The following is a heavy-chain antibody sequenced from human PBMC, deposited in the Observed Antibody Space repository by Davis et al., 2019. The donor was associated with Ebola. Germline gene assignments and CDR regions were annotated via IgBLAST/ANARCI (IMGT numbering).Heavy chain of an antibody. V-gene: IGHV5-51*01. CDR2: IYPGDPET. CDR3: AREAVASSEFDY. CDR1: GYSFSSYW. Sequence: PGGSLRLSCEASGYSFSSYWIGWVRQMPGKGLEWMGIIYPGDPETRYSPSFEGQVTISVDKSINTAYLQWSSLKASDTAMYYCAREAVASSEFDYWGQGTLVTVSS. D-gene: IGHD6-19*01. J-gene: IGHJ4*02.